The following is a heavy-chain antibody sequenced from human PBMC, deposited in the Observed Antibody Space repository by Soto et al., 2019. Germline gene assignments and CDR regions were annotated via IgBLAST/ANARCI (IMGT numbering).Heavy chain of an antibody. CDR2: ISGSSSYI. Sequence: EVQLVESGGGLVKPGGSLRLSCAASGFSFSDYIMNWVRQAPGKGLEWVSSISGSSSYIYYADSLKGRVTVSRDNAEKSLYLQMNSLRAEDTAVYYCARDGAYCSGTGCRDYYHYMDVWGKGTTVTVSS. J-gene: IGHJ6*03. V-gene: IGHV3-21*01. CDR3: ARDGAYCSGTGCRDYYHYMDV. CDR1: GFSFSDYI. D-gene: IGHD2-2*01.